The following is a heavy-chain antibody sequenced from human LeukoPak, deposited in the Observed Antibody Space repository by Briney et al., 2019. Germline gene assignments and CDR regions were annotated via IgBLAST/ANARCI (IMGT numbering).Heavy chain of an antibody. V-gene: IGHV4-4*02. CDR2: IYHSGST. CDR3: AAAMDPYYYYGMDV. CDR1: GGSISSSNW. Sequence: PSGTLSLTCAVSGGSISSSNWWSWVRQPPGKGLEWIGEIYHSGSTNHNPSLKSRVTISVDKSKNQFSLKLSSVTAADTAVYYCAAAMDPYYYYGMDVWGQGTTVTVSS. J-gene: IGHJ6*02. D-gene: IGHD5-18*01.